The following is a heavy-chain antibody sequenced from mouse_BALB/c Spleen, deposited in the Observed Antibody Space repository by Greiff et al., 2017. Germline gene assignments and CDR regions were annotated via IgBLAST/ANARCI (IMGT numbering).Heavy chain of an antibody. CDR2: IYPGDGDT. CDR1: GYAFSSSW. CDR3: ARGDYDASFDY. Sequence: VQLQQSGPELVKPGASVKISCKASGYAFSSSWMNWVKQRPGQGLEWIGRIYPGDGDTNYNGKFKGKATLTADKSSSTAYMQLSSLTSVDSAVYFCARGDYDASFDYWGQGTTLTVSS. V-gene: IGHV1-82*01. D-gene: IGHD2-4*01. J-gene: IGHJ2*01.